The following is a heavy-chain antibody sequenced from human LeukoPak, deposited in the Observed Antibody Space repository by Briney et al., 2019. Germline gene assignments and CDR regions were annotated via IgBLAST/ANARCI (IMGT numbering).Heavy chain of an antibody. J-gene: IGHJ4*02. CDR3: ARAARSGYDSYYFDY. D-gene: IGHD5-12*01. CDR2: INTSGST. CDR1: GGSISSYY. Sequence: PSETLSLTCTVSGGSISSYYWSWIRQPAGKGLEWIGRINTSGSTNYNPSLKSRVTMSVDTSKNQFSLKLSSVTAADTAVYYCARAARSGYDSYYFDYWGQGTLVTVSS. V-gene: IGHV4-4*07.